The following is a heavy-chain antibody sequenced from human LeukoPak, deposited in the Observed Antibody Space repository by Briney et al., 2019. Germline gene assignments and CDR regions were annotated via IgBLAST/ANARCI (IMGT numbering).Heavy chain of an antibody. Sequence: SETLSPTCAVSGGSISSNNWWSWVRQPLGKGLEWIGEIYRSGSTNYNPSLKSRVTILVDKSKNQFSLKLNSVTAADTAVYYCAKSNGYGLVDIWGQGTMVTVSS. CDR3: AKSNGYGLVDI. CDR2: IYRSGST. V-gene: IGHV4-4*02. J-gene: IGHJ3*02. D-gene: IGHD3-10*01. CDR1: GGSISSNNW.